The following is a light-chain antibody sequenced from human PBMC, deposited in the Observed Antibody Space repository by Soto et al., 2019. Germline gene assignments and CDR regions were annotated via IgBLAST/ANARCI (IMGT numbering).Light chain of an antibody. CDR2: GAS. V-gene: IGKV3-15*01. CDR3: QQHDSWPRT. CDR1: QSVGNN. J-gene: IGKJ1*01. Sequence: EIVMTQSPATLCVAPGERFRCSWRASQSVGNNLAWYQQKPGQAPRLLIHGASTRHSGIPGRFSGSGSGTEFTLTISSLQSADFAVYHCQQHDSWPRTFGQGTKVDIK.